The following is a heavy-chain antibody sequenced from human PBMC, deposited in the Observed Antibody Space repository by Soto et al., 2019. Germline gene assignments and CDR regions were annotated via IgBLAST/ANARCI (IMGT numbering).Heavy chain of an antibody. Sequence: GSGPTLVNPTHTLTLTCTFSGFSLSTRGMRVSWLRRPPGKDLEWLALIDCDDDKYYNTSLKTSLIISKDTSKNQVVLTMTNMDPVDTATYYCSRMPQTGYDSSSYFDYWGQGTLVTVSS. D-gene: IGHD3-22*01. CDR2: IDCDDDK. V-gene: IGHV2-70*01. CDR3: SRMPQTGYDSSSYFDY. CDR1: GFSLSTRGMR. J-gene: IGHJ4*02.